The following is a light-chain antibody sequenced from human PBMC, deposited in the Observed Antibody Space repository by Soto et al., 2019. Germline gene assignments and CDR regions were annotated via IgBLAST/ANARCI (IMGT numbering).Light chain of an antibody. CDR2: KAS. V-gene: IGKV1-5*03. J-gene: IGKJ2*01. CDR3: QQYNAYWT. CDR1: QSINTS. Sequence: DIQMTQSPSTLSASVGDRVTITCRASQSINTSLDWYQHKHGKTPKLLIYKASSLQSEVPSRFSGSGSGTEFPLTSSILQPDDFATYYCQQYNAYWTFGQGTKLEIK.